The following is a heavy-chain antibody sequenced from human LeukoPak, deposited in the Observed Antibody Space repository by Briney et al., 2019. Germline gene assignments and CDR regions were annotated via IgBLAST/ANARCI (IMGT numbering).Heavy chain of an antibody. D-gene: IGHD5-24*01. J-gene: IGHJ4*02. CDR3: DGADY. V-gene: IGHV3-23*01. CDR2: LNGGGDRK. CDR1: GFKFSHYA. Sequence: GGSLRLSCAASGFKFSHYAMGWVRQAPGKGLEWVSTLNGGGDRKHYADSVRGRFIISRDNSKNTLDLQMNNLRAEDTAVYYYDGADYWGQGTVVTVSS.